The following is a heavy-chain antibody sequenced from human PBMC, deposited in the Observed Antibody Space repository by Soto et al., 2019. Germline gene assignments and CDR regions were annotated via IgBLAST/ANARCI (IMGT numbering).Heavy chain of an antibody. CDR1: GFSVSNNY. D-gene: IGHD2-21*01. Sequence: GGSLRLSCAASGFSVSNNYMSWVRQAPGMGLEWVSLIYSGGNTYYADSVKGRFTISRDNSKNTLYLQMNSLRAEDTAVYYCTKETYDRLWGQGTLVTVSS. CDR3: TKETYDRL. CDR2: IYSGGNT. V-gene: IGHV3-53*01. J-gene: IGHJ4*02.